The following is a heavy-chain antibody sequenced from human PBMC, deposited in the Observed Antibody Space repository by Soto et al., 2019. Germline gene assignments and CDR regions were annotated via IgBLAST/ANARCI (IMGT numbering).Heavy chain of an antibody. J-gene: IGHJ6*02. CDR3: ARTDRDFYGLDV. CDR1: GFTFRNYD. CDR2: ISAAGDP. V-gene: IGHV3-13*05. Sequence: EVQLVESGGGLVQPGGSLRLSCEASGFTFRNYDMHWVRQGTGKGLEWVSGISAAGDPDYADSVEGRFTISRENAQNSVFLQMNSLRVGDTAVYYCARTDRDFYGLDVWGQGTTVIVSS.